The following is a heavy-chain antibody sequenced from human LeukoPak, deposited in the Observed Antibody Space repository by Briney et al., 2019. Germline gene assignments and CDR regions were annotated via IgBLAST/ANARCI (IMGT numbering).Heavy chain of an antibody. J-gene: IGHJ6*02. CDR3: AKSMTTVRDYYYAMDV. CDR1: GFTFDDYA. CDR2: ISWNSGSI. V-gene: IGHV3-9*01. D-gene: IGHD4-11*01. Sequence: PGRSLRLSCAASGFTFDDYAMHWVRQAPGKGLEWVSGISWNSGSIGYADSVKGRFTISRDNAKNSLYLQINSLRAEDTAVYYCAKSMTTVRDYYYAMDVWGQGTTVTVSS.